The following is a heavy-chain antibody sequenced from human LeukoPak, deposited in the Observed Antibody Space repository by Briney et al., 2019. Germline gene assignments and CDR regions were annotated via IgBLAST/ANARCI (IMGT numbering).Heavy chain of an antibody. CDR3: ARGIVVPAARLDP. D-gene: IGHD2-2*01. Sequence: SETPSLTCTVSGGSISSYYWSWIRQPPGKGLEWIGYIYYSGSTNYNPSLKSRVTISVDTSKNQFSLKLSSVTAADTAVYYCARGIVVPAARLDPWGQGTLVTVSS. CDR1: GGSISSYY. CDR2: IYYSGST. V-gene: IGHV4-59*01. J-gene: IGHJ5*02.